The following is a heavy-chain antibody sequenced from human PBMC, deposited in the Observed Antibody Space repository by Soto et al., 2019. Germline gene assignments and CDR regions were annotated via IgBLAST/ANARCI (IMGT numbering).Heavy chain of an antibody. CDR2: IYWDDDK. Sequence: QITLNESGPTLVKPTQTLTLTCTFSGFSLTTSGVGVSWIRQSPGKAPEWLALIYWDDDKRYSPSLKIRLTITKDTSKNQVFLQMANLDPADTATYYCAHRVLRTVFGLVTTTAIYFDFWGQGTPVAVSS. CDR3: AHRVLRTVFGLVTTTAIYFDF. J-gene: IGHJ4*02. D-gene: IGHD3-3*01. CDR1: GFSLTTSGVG. V-gene: IGHV2-5*02.